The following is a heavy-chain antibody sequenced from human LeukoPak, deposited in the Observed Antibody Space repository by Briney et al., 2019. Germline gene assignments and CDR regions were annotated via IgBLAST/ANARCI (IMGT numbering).Heavy chain of an antibody. D-gene: IGHD1-26*01. CDR2: ISSSTSYI. J-gene: IGHJ4*02. CDR3: ARAGGSYYFDY. V-gene: IGHV3-21*01. CDR1: GFTFSRNI. Sequence: GGSLRLSCAASGFTFSRNIMNWVRQAPGKGLEWVSSISSSTSYIYYADSVKGRFTISRDNAKNSLYLQMNSLRAEDTAVYYCARAGGSYYFDYWGQGTLVTVSS.